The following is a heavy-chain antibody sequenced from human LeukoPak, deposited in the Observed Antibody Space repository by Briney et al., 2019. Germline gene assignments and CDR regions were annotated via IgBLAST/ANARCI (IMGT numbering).Heavy chain of an antibody. Sequence: PGGSLRLSCAASGFTFSSYGMHWVRQAPGKGLEWVAVISYDGSNKYYADSVKGRFTISRDNSKNTLYLQMNSLRAEDTALYYCAKGGTTFDPWGQGTLVTVSS. CDR3: AKGGTTFDP. D-gene: IGHD1-1*01. J-gene: IGHJ5*02. CDR2: ISYDGSNK. V-gene: IGHV3-30*18. CDR1: GFTFSSYG.